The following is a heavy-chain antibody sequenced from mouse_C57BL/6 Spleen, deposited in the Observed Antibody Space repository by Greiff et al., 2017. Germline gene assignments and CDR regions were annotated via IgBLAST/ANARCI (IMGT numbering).Heavy chain of an antibody. CDR2: ISSGSSTI. D-gene: IGHD1-1*01. CDR1: GFTFSDYG. V-gene: IGHV5-17*01. Sequence: DVQLVESGGGLVKPGGSLKLSCAASGFTFSDYGMHWVRQAPEKGLEWVAYISSGSSTIYYADTVKGRFTISRDNAKNTLFLQMTSLRSEDTAMYYCARNYYGSRRYFDYWGQGTTLTVSS. CDR3: ARNYYGSRRYFDY. J-gene: IGHJ2*01.